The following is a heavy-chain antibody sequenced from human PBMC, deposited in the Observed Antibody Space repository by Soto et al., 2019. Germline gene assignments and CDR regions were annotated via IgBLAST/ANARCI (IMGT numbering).Heavy chain of an antibody. Sequence: EVQLLESGGGLVQPGGSLRLSCAASGFTFSSYAMSWVRQAPGKGLEWVSAISGSGGSTYYADSVKGRFTISRDNSKNTLDLQMNSLRAEDTAVYYCAKVKSEGPYYYYMDVWGKGTTVTVSS. CDR2: ISGSGGST. CDR3: AKVKSEGPYYYYMDV. J-gene: IGHJ6*03. CDR1: GFTFSSYA. V-gene: IGHV3-23*01.